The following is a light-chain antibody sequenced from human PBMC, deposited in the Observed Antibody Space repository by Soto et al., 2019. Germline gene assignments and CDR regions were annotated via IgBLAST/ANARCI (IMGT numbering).Light chain of an antibody. J-gene: IGKJ5*01. V-gene: IGKV3-11*01. Sequence: EVELTQSPAILSLSPGETATLSCRASQSVDKFLAWYQQRPGQPPRLLIFDASNRATGVPVRFSVSWSCTVFTLTIGSLEPEDSAVYYCQQRKNCPPITFGQRTQLEIK. CDR1: QSVDKF. CDR3: QQRKNCPPIT. CDR2: DAS.